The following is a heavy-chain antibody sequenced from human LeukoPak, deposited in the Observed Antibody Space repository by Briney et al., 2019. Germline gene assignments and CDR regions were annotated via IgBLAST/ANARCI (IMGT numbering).Heavy chain of an antibody. J-gene: IGHJ4*02. V-gene: IGHV4-4*07. D-gene: IGHD5-18*01. CDR1: GGSISSYY. CDR3: AREEGLWSYLEY. CDR2: IYTSGST. Sequence: SETLSLTCTVSGGSISSYYWTRIRQPAGKGLEWIGRIYTSGSTNYNPSLKSRVTMSVDTSKNQFSLKLSSVTAADTAVYYCAREEGLWSYLEYWGQGTLVTVSS.